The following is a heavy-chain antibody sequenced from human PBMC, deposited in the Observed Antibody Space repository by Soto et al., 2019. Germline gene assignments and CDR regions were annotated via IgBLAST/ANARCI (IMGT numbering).Heavy chain of an antibody. D-gene: IGHD1-1*01. Sequence: GGSLRLSCAASGFTVSSNYMSWVRQAPGKGLEWVSVIYSGGSTYYADSVKGRFTISRGNSKNTLYLQMNSLRAEDTAVYYCAKTGTNDAFDIWGQGTMVTVSS. CDR2: IYSGGST. CDR1: GFTVSSNY. V-gene: IGHV3-66*01. J-gene: IGHJ3*02. CDR3: AKTGTNDAFDI.